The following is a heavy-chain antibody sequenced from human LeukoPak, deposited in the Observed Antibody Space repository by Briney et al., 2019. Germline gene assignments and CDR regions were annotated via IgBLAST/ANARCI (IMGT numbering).Heavy chain of an antibody. Sequence: SETLSLTFSVSGGSISRSGHYWAWIRQPPGKGLEWIGSIYYSGSTYYNPSLKSRVTISVDTSKNQFSLKLRSVTAADTAVYYCARNPSIAAAGRYWGQGTLVTVSS. V-gene: IGHV4-39*01. CDR1: GGSISRSGHY. D-gene: IGHD6-13*01. CDR3: ARNPSIAAAGRY. CDR2: IYYSGST. J-gene: IGHJ4*02.